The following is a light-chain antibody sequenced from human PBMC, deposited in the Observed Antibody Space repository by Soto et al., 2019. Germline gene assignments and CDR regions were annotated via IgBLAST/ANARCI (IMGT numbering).Light chain of an antibody. J-gene: IGKJ5*01. CDR2: GAS. V-gene: IGKV3-20*01. Sequence: EIVLTQSPGTLSLSPGERATLSCRASQSVSSSYLAWYQQQPGQAPRLLIYGASSRATGIPDRFSGSGSGTDFTLNISTLEPEDFAVYYYPQYRCSPLTFPQGTRLDIK. CDR1: QSVSSSY. CDR3: PQYRCSPLT.